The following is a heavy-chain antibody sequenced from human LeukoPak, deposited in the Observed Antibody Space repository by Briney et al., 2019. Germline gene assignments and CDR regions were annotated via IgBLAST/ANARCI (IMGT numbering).Heavy chain of an antibody. CDR2: FYSGGST. J-gene: IGHJ4*02. D-gene: IGHD6-13*01. CDR3: AREYSSSWYGTYFDY. V-gene: IGHV3-66*02. CDR1: GFTVSSNY. Sequence: GGSLRLSCAASGFTVSSNYMSWVRQAPGKGLEGVSGFYSGGSTYYADSVKGRFIISRDNSKNTLYLQMNSLRAEDTAVYYCAREYSSSWYGTYFDYWGQGTLVTVSS.